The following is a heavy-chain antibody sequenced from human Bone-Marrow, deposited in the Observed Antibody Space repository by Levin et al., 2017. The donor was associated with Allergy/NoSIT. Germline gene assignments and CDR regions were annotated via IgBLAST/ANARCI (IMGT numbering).Heavy chain of an antibody. D-gene: IGHD6-13*01. Sequence: SETLSLTCAVSGGSISSSNWWSWVRQPPGKGLEWIGEIYHSGSTNYNPFLKSRVTISVDKSKNQFSLKLSSVTAADTAVYYCARGVSGYSSTDTYYFDYWGQGTLVTVSS. V-gene: IGHV4-4*02. J-gene: IGHJ4*02. CDR1: GGSISSSNW. CDR3: ARGVSGYSSTDTYYFDY. CDR2: IYHSGST.